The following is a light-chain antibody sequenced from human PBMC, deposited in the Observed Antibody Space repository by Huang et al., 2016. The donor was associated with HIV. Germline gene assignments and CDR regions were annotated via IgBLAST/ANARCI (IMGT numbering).Light chain of an antibody. V-gene: IGKV3-15*01. J-gene: IGKJ1*01. CDR2: GAS. CDR1: QSIATN. CDR3: QHYNEWPPWT. Sequence: ETVMTQSPATLSVSPGGKATLSCRASQSIATNLAWYQQRPGQPPRLLVFGASTRAAGVPARCSGSGSGTDFTLTISGLQSEDFAVYYCQHYNEWPPWTFGQGTKVEI.